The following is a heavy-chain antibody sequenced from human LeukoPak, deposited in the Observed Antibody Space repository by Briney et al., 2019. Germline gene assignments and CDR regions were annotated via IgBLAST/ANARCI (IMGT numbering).Heavy chain of an antibody. D-gene: IGHD3-10*01. J-gene: IGHJ3*02. CDR3: ARNPTPVLLWFGESYDAFDI. CDR2: INPNSGGT. V-gene: IGHV1-2*02. CDR1: GYTFTGYY. Sequence: ASVKVSCKASGYTFTGYYMHWVRQAPGQGLEWMGWINPNSGGTNYAQKFQGRVTMTRDTSISTAYMELSRLRSDDTAVYYCARNPTPVLLWFGESYDAFDIWGQGTMVTVSS.